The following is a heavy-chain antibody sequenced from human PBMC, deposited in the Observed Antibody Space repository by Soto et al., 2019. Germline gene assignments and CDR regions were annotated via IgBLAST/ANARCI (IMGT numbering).Heavy chain of an antibody. Sequence: VGSLRLSCAASGITFSNYWMEWVRQAPGKGLVWVSRIHSDGITTYYGDSVKGRFTISRDNAKSTVYLQMNSLGAEDTATYHCTLHKFDSSGYVSDYWGQGTLVTVSS. D-gene: IGHD3-22*01. V-gene: IGHV3-74*01. CDR1: GITFSNYW. CDR3: TLHKFDSSGYVSDY. CDR2: IHSDGITT. J-gene: IGHJ4*02.